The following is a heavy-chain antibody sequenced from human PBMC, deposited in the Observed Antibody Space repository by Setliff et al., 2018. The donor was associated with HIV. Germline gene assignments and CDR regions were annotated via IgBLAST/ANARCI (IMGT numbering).Heavy chain of an antibody. V-gene: IGHV1-3*01. CDR1: GYTFTSYA. J-gene: IGHJ4*02. D-gene: IGHD3-3*01. CDR3: ARDLLSIFSLPRYYXDY. Sequence: ASVKVSCKASGYTFTSYAMHWVRQAPGQRLEWMGWINAGNGNTKYSQKFQGXLTXTXDXSASTAXXELSSLRSEDTAXYYCARDLLSIFSLPRYYXDYWGQGT. CDR2: INAGNGNT.